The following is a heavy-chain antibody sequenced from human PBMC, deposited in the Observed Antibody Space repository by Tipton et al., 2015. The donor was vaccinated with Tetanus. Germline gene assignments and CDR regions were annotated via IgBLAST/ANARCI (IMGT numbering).Heavy chain of an antibody. Sequence: TLSLTCSVSGVSISSDDYYWSWIRQSPGKGLEWIGYVYHSGSAYYKPSLKGRATISVDTSKNKFSLKLTSLTAAGTAVYHCARAQRWLRYYYAMDGWGQGAAVFVSS. V-gene: IGHV4-30-4*01. D-gene: IGHD3-22*01. CDR1: GVSISSDDYY. CDR3: ARAQRWLRYYYAMDG. J-gene: IGHJ6*02. CDR2: VYHSGSA.